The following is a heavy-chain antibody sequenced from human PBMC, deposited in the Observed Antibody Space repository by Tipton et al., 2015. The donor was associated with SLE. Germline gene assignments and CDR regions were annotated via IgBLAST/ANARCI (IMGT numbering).Heavy chain of an antibody. V-gene: IGHV4-34*01. J-gene: IGHJ6*03. CDR1: GESFSGCY. D-gene: IGHD3-10*01. Sequence: AGLVKPSETLSLTCAVYGESFSGCYWSWIRQPPGKGLEWIGEINHSGGTNYNPSLKSRVTISVDTSKNQFSLKLSSVTAADTAVYYCARQGYYGSGRARLYYYYMDVWGKGTTVTVSS. CDR2: INHSGGT. CDR3: ARQGYYGSGRARLYYYYMDV.